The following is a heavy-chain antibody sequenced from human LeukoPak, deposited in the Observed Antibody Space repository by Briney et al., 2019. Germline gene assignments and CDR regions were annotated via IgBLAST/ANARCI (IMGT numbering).Heavy chain of an antibody. CDR3: ARRGGAHAWFDP. D-gene: IGHD4-17*01. V-gene: IGHV3-30-3*01. Sequence: GGSLRLSCAASGFTFSSYTMHWVRQAPGKGLEWVAIISYDGSNKYYADSVKGRFTISADKSINTAYLQWSSLKASDTAIYYCARRGGAHAWFDPWGQGTLVTVSS. CDR1: GFTFSSYT. J-gene: IGHJ5*02. CDR2: ISYDGSNK.